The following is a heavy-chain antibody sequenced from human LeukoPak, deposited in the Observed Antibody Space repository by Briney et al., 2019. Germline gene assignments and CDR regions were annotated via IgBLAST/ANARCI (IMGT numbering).Heavy chain of an antibody. D-gene: IGHD1-26*01. CDR2: TYPGDSAT. CDR3: ARQVTVGPTHFDY. J-gene: IGHJ4*02. CDR1: GYSFSSHY. V-gene: IGHV5-51*01. Sequence: GESGKISSKGSGYSFSSHYIAWVRQMPGKGLEWMGITYPGDSATKYTPSFQGQVTISVDKSINPAFLHWSSLKASDTAMYYCARQVTVGPTHFDYWGPGTLVTVRS.